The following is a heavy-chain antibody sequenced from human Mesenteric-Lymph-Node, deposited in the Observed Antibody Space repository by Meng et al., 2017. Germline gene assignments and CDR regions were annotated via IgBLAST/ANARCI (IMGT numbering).Heavy chain of an antibody. D-gene: IGHD1-26*01. CDR2: TNPDGSGK. CDR1: GFTFTNYY. J-gene: IGHJ5*02. CDR3: VVWEVQHH. V-gene: IGHV3-7*01. Sequence: GESLKISCAASGFTFTNYYMGWVRQAPEKGLEWVANTNPDGSGKYYVDSVKGRFTISRDNAKNLLYLQMNSLRVEDTAVYYCVVWEVQHHWGQGTQVTVSS.